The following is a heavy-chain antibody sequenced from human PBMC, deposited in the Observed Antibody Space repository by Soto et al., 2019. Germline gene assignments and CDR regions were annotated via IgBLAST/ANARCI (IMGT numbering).Heavy chain of an antibody. J-gene: IGHJ4*02. V-gene: IGHV4-34*01. D-gene: IGHD5-18*01. CDR3: ARGGYSYGYVY. CDR1: GGSFSGYY. Sequence: SETLSLTCAVYGGSFSGYYWSWIRQPPGKGLEWIGEINHSGSTNYNPSLKSRVTISVDTSKNQFSLKLSSVTAADTAVYYCARGGYSYGYVYWGQGTLVTVSS. CDR2: INHSGST.